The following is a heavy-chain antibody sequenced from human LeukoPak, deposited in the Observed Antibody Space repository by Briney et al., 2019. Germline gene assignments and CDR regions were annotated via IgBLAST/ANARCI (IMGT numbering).Heavy chain of an antibody. J-gene: IGHJ4*02. Sequence: XXTXXXXWLXWGRQAPGXGVEGVXXXXXXXXXKNYVHSVKGRFSISRDNAKSSLFLQMSNLRAEDTAVYHCVSRACSITACYAASWRCFDHWGQGTLVTVSS. V-gene: IGHV3-7*03. D-gene: IGHD2-2*01. CDR3: VSRACSITACYAASWRCFDH. CDR1: XXTXXXXW. CDR2: XXXXXXXK.